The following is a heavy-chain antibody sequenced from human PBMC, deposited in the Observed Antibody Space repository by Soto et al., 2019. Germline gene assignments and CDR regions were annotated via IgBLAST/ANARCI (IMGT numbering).Heavy chain of an antibody. CDR3: ARGGSGGSFYYYYGMDV. CDR1: GGSISSYY. V-gene: IGHV4-59*01. CDR2: IYYSGST. D-gene: IGHD2-15*01. J-gene: IGHJ6*02. Sequence: SETLSLTCTVSGGSISSYYWSWIRQPPGKGLEWIGYIYYSGSTSYNPSLKSRVTISVDTSKNQFSLKLSSVTAADTAVYYCARGGSGGSFYYYYGMDVWGQGTTVTVSS.